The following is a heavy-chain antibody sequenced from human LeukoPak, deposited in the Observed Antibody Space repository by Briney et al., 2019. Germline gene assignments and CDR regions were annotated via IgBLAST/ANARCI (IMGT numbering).Heavy chain of an antibody. D-gene: IGHD6-13*01. CDR2: IYHSGST. CDR1: GYSISSGYY. J-gene: IGHJ4*02. Sequence: SETLSLTCAVSGYSISSGYYWGWIRQPPGKGLEWIGSIYHSGSTYYDPSPKSRVTISVDTSKNQFSLKLSSVTAADTAVYYCARIGYSSSWYREYWGQGTLVTVSS. V-gene: IGHV4-38-2*01. CDR3: ARIGYSSSWYREY.